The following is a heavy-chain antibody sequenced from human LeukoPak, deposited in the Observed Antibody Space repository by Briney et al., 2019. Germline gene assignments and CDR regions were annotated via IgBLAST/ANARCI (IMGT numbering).Heavy chain of an antibody. CDR3: ARDLQWELLG. CDR2: ISSSSSYI. D-gene: IGHD1-26*01. CDR1: GFTFCSYS. J-gene: IGHJ4*02. Sequence: GGSLTLSCAASGFTFCSYSMNWVRQAPGKGLEWVSSISSSSSYIYYADSVKGRFTISRDNAKNSLYLQMNSLRAEDTAVYYCARDLQWELLGWGQGTLVTVSS. V-gene: IGHV3-21*01.